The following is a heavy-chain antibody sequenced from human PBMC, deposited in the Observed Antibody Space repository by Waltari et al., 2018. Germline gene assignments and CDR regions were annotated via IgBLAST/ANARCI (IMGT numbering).Heavy chain of an antibody. J-gene: IGHJ6*03. CDR1: GASITNSNSY. V-gene: IGHV4-39*01. D-gene: IGHD3-10*01. CDR3: ARNMESPYNAPYYIYYLDV. CDR2: IYYRGST. Sequence: LPCSVSGASITNSNSYWSWIRQPPGKGLEWIGSIYYRGSTYSSPSLKSRVTISLDTSKNQLSLKVSSVTVADTAIYFCARNMESPYNAPYYIYYLDVWGKGTTVTVSS.